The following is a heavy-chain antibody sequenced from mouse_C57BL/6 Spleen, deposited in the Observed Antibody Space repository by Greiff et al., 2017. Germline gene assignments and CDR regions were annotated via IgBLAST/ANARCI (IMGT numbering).Heavy chain of an antibody. V-gene: IGHV1-55*01. CDR3: ARNGSSLYYFDY. CDR2: IYPGSGST. Sequence: VKLQQPGAELVKPGASVKMSCKASGYTFTSYWITWVKQRPGQGLEWIGDIYPGSGSTNYNEKFKSKATLTVDTSSSTAYMQLSSLTSEDSAVYYCARNGSSLYYFDYWGQGTTLTVSS. J-gene: IGHJ2*01. CDR1: GYTFTSYW. D-gene: IGHD1-1*01.